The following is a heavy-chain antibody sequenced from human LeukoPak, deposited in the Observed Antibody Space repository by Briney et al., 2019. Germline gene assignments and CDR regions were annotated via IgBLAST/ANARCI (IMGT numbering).Heavy chain of an antibody. D-gene: IGHD3-3*01. J-gene: IGHJ4*02. Sequence: GGSLRLSCAASGFTFSSYAMHWVRQAPGKGLEWVAVISYDGSNKYYADSVKGRFTISRDNSKNTLYLQMNSLRTEDTAVYYCARPEGDFWSGYMKSDYWGQGSLVAVSS. CDR2: ISYDGSNK. CDR3: ARPEGDFWSGYMKSDY. CDR1: GFTFSSYA. V-gene: IGHV3-30-3*01.